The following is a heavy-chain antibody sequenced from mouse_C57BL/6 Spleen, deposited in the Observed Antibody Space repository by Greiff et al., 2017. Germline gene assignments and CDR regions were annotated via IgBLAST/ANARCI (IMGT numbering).Heavy chain of an antibody. CDR1: GYSFTSYY. D-gene: IGHD1-1*01. Sequence: QVQLQQSGPELVKPGASVKISCKASGYSFTSYYIHWVKQRPGQGLEWIGWIYPGSGNTKYNEKFKGKATLTADTSSSTAYMQLSSLTSEDSAVYYCASGELPYYFDYWGQGTTLTVSS. CDR2: IYPGSGNT. V-gene: IGHV1-66*01. J-gene: IGHJ2*01. CDR3: ASGELPYYFDY.